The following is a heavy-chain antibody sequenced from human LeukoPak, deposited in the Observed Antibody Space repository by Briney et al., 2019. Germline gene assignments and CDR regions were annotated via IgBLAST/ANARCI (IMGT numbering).Heavy chain of an antibody. V-gene: IGHV3-74*01. D-gene: IGHD1-26*01. CDR1: GFTFSSYW. J-gene: IGHJ4*02. CDR2: INSDGSST. CDR3: ADSGSYSLY. Sequence: PGGSLRLSCAASGFTFSSYWMYWVRQAPGKGLVWVSRINSDGSSTSYADSVKGRCSISRDNAKNTLYLQMNSLRAEDTAVYHCADSGSYSLYWGQGTLVTVSS.